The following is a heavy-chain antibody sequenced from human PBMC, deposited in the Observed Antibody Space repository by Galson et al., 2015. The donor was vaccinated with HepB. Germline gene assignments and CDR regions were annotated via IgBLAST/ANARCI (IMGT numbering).Heavy chain of an antibody. CDR1: GFPFSDYS. V-gene: IGHV3-11*01. J-gene: IGHJ4*02. D-gene: IGHD3-3*01. Sequence: SLRLSCAASGFPFSDYSMSWIRQAPEKGLQWIAYISGSGSTFYYADSVKGRFTISRDNTKKSLYLQMNSLSAEDTAVYYCARDEWLLLKSGYFDYWGQGTLVTVSS. CDR2: ISGSGSTF. CDR3: ARDEWLLLKSGYFDY.